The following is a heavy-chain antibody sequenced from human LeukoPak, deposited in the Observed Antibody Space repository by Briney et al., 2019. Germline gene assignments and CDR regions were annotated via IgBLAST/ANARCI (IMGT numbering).Heavy chain of an antibody. D-gene: IGHD6-13*01. CDR2: ISDSGVGT. Sequence: AGGSLRLSCAASGFTFSSYAMSWVRQAPGKGLEWVSAISDSGVGTYYADSVKGRFTISRDNSKNTLYLQMNSLRAEDTAVYYCAKDLLGGIAAAHGDYWGQGTLVTVSS. CDR3: AKDLLGGIAAAHGDY. V-gene: IGHV3-23*01. J-gene: IGHJ4*02. CDR1: GFTFSSYA.